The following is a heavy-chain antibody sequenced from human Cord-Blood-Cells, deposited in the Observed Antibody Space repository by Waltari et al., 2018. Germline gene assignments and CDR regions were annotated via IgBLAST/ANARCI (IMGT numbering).Heavy chain of an antibody. D-gene: IGHD6-6*01. CDR1: GYTFTDYY. Sequence: EVQLVQSGAEVKTPGATVKISCKVSGYTFTDYYMHWVQQAPGKGLEWMGLVDPEDGETIYEEKFQGRCTLTADTSTDTAYMELSSLGSEDTAVDYCATGWDGEQLVRDGVFDYWGQGTLVTVSS. CDR3: ATGWDGEQLVRDGVFDY. V-gene: IGHV1-69-2*01. CDR2: VDPEDGET. J-gene: IGHJ4*02.